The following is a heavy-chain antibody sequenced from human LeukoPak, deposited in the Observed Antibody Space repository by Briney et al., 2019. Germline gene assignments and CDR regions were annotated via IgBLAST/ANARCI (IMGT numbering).Heavy chain of an antibody. V-gene: IGHV4-61*02. CDR3: ARYSSSWPRGFDY. J-gene: IGHJ4*02. CDR2: MYTRGDT. CDR1: GGSIISGSYY. D-gene: IGHD6-13*01. Sequence: SETLSLTCTPSGGSIISGSYYWSWIRQPAGKGLEWIGRMYTRGDTTYNASLKSRVTISVDTSKNQFSLRLSSVTAADTAVYYCARYSSSWPRGFDYWGQGTLVTVSS.